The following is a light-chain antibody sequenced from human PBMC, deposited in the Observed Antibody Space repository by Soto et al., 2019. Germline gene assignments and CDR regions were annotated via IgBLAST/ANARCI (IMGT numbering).Light chain of an antibody. J-gene: IGKJ5*01. V-gene: IGKV3-11*01. CDR2: ETS. CDR3: QQYGTI. Sequence: EIVLTQSPATLSLSPGERATLSCRASEIVAGYLAWYQQKPGLPVRLLIYETSNRVIGLPDRFSGSGSGTDFTLTIRRLEPEDFAVYYCQQYGTIFGQGTRPEIK. CDR1: EIVAGY.